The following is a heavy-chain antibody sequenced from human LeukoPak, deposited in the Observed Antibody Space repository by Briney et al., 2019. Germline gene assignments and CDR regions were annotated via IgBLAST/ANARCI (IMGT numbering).Heavy chain of an antibody. V-gene: IGHV3-30-3*01. Sequence: PGGSLRLSCAASGFTFSSYAMHWVRQAPGRGLEWVAVISYDGSNKYYADSVKGRFTISRDNSKNTLYLQMNSLRAEDTAVYYCAIPGGCRYYFDYWGQGTLVTVSS. CDR2: ISYDGSNK. D-gene: IGHD2-15*01. CDR1: GFTFSSYA. CDR3: AIPGGCRYYFDY. J-gene: IGHJ4*02.